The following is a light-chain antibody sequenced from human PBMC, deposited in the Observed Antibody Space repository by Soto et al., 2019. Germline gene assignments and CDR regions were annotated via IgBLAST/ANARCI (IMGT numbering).Light chain of an antibody. CDR3: QHYNNWPPWT. Sequence: EIVMTQSPATLSVSPGERATLSCRASQSVSTNLAWYQQKPGQPPRLLIYGASTRATGIPARFSGSGSGTEFTITISSLQSEDFAVYYCQHYNNWPPWTFGQGTKVEIK. CDR2: GAS. V-gene: IGKV3-15*01. CDR1: QSVSTN. J-gene: IGKJ1*01.